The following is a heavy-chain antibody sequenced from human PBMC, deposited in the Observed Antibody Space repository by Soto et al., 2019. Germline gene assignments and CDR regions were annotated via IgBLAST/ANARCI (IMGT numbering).Heavy chain of an antibody. V-gene: IGHV1-46*01. CDR3: ARELYSCGGDCPYYMDY. CDR1: GYPFTDYF. CDR2: ISLYHHST. D-gene: IGHD2-21*02. J-gene: IGHJ4*02. Sequence: AASVKVSCKTSGYPFTDYFIHWVRQAPGQGVEWMGIISLYHHSTSYAQKFQGRLTVTADTSTTTVYMDLSSLTSEDSAVYWCARELYSCGGDCPYYMDYWGQGTLVTVSS.